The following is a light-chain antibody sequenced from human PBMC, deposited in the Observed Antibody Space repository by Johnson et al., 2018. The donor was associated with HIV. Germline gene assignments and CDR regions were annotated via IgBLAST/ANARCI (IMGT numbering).Light chain of an antibody. J-gene: IGLJ1*01. CDR2: DNN. CDR1: SSNIGNNY. Sequence: SVLTQPPSMSAAPGQKVTISCSGSSSNIGNNYVSWYQQLPGTAPKLLIYDNNKRPSGIPDRFSGSKSGTSATLDITGLQTGDDADYYCGTWDSSLSADVFGTGTKVTVL. CDR3: GTWDSSLSADV. V-gene: IGLV1-51*01.